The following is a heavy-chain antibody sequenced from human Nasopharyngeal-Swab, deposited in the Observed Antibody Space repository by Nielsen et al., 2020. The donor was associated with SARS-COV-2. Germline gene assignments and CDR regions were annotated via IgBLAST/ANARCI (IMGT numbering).Heavy chain of an antibody. CDR3: ATDGPLRAYYMDV. CDR1: NYTFIDYG. V-gene: IGHV1-18*04. CDR2: ISAYSGKT. J-gene: IGHJ6*03. Sequence: ASVKVSCKASNYTFIDYGISWVRQAPGQGLEWMGWISAYSGKTDYAQKFQDRVTMTTDTSTSTAYMESRTLRSDDTAVYYCATDGPLRAYYMDVWGKGTTVSVSS.